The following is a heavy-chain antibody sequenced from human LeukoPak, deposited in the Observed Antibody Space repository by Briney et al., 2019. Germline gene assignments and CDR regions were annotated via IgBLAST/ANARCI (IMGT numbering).Heavy chain of an antibody. CDR3: ARASRQWLLYYYYMDV. Sequence: GGSLRLPCAASGFTFSSYAMHWVRQAPGKGLEWVAVISYDGSNKYYADSVKGRFTISRDNSKNTLYLQMNSLRAEDTAVYYCARASRQWLLYYYYMDVWGKGTTVTVSS. CDR1: GFTFSSYA. CDR2: ISYDGSNK. J-gene: IGHJ6*03. D-gene: IGHD5-18*01. V-gene: IGHV3-30*04.